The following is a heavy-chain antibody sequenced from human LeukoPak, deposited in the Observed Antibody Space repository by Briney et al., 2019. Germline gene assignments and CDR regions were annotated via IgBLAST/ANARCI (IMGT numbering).Heavy chain of an antibody. V-gene: IGHV1-8*01. Sequence: ASVKVSCKASGYSFTNFDINWVRHATGQGLGWMGWMNPNSGNKGYAQKFQGRVTMTMNTSITTAYMELSSLRSEDTAVYYCARGPQWRGDYYYMDVWGRGTTVTVSS. J-gene: IGHJ6*03. CDR3: ARGPQWRGDYYYMDV. CDR2: MNPNSGNK. CDR1: GYSFTNFD. D-gene: IGHD6-19*01.